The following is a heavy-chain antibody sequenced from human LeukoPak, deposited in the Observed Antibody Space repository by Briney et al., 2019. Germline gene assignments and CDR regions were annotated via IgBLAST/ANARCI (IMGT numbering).Heavy chain of an antibody. J-gene: IGHJ4*02. CDR3: ARDSLGAAVAYYFIY. CDR1: GFTFSAYS. D-gene: IGHD2/OR15-2a*01. CDR2: ISSSSGNK. V-gene: IGHV3-48*04. Sequence: GGSLRLSCAASGFTFSAYSMNWVRQAPGKGLEWVSYISSSSGNKHYADSVKGRFTISRDNAKNSLYLQMDSLRAEDTAVYYCARDSLGAAVAYYFIYWGQGTLVTVSS.